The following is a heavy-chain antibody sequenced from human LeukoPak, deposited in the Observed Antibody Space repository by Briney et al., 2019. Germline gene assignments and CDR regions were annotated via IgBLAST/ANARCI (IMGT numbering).Heavy chain of an antibody. CDR3: ARVNGDIDY. J-gene: IGHJ4*02. V-gene: IGHV1-8*03. Sequence: ASVKVSCMASGYTFTNYDINWVRQATGQGLEWMGWMNPKSGYTGYAQKFQGRVTITRDTSISTAYMELRGVRSEDTAVYYCARVNGDIDYWGQGTLVTVSS. CDR2: MNPKSGYT. D-gene: IGHD4-17*01. CDR1: GYTFTNYD.